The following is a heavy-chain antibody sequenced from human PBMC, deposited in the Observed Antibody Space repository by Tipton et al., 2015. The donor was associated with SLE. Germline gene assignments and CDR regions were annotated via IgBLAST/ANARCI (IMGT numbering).Heavy chain of an antibody. J-gene: IGHJ4*02. V-gene: IGHV4-61*01. CDR2: IYYSGST. D-gene: IGHD5-12*01. CDR1: GGSVSSGSYY. CDR3: ARSSGYLD. Sequence: TLSLTCTVSGGSVSSGSYYWSWIRQPPGKGLEWIGYIYYSGSTNYNPSLKSRVTISVDTSKNQFSLKLSSVTAADTAVYYCARSSGYLDWGQGTLVIVSS.